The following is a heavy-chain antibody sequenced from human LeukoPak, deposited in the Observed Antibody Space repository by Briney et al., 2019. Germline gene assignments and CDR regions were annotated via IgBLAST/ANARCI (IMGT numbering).Heavy chain of an antibody. CDR1: GFTFSSYG. J-gene: IGHJ6*03. D-gene: IGHD2-2*01. Sequence: PGGTLRLSCAASGFTFSSYGMSWVRQAPGKGLEWVSAISGSGGSTYYADSVKGRFTISRDNSKNTLYLQMNSLRAEDTVVYYCAKGYRYCSSTSCYGEGYYYMDVWGKGTTVTISS. CDR3: AKGYRYCSSTSCYGEGYYYMDV. V-gene: IGHV3-23*01. CDR2: ISGSGGST.